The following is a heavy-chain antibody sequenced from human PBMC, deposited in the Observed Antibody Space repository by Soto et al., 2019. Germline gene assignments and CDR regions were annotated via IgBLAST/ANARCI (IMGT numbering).Heavy chain of an antibody. V-gene: IGHV1-18*01. CDR1: GYTFTSYG. J-gene: IGHJ4*01. D-gene: IGHD2-21*01. Sequence: ASVKVSCKASGYTFTSYGISWVRQAPGQGLEWMGWISAYNGNTNYAQKLQGRVTMTTDTSTSTAYMELRSLRSEDTAFYYCVGDGAAPYTGFNYWGQGSLVTVSS. CDR3: VGDGAAPYTGFNY. CDR2: ISAYNGNT.